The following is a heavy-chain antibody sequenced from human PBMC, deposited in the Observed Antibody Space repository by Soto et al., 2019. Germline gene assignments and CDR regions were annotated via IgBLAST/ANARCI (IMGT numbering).Heavy chain of an antibody. CDR1: GFTFGNAW. J-gene: IGHJ4*01. V-gene: IGHV3-15*01. CDR2: IKSKTDGGTT. Sequence: PGGSLRLSGAASGFTFGNAWMSWVGQAPGKGLEWVGRIKSKTDGGTTDYAAPVRGRFTISRDDSKNTLYLQMNRLKTEDTAVYYCTTHTEYYDILTDYDPVAFDTWGQGTLVTVSS. CDR3: TTHTEYYDILTDYDPVAFDT. D-gene: IGHD3-9*01.